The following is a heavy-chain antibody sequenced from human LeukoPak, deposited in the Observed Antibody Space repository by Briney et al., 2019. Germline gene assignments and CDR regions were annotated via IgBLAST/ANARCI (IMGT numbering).Heavy chain of an antibody. CDR1: GFTFTSYS. CDR2: ISSSSTYI. J-gene: IGHJ4*02. D-gene: IGHD3-10*01. CDR3: ARGYYYGSGSYFDY. V-gene: IGHV3-21*01. Sequence: PGGSLRLSCAASGFTFTSYSMNWVRQAPGRGLEWVSSISSSSTYIYYADSVKGRFTISRDNAKNSLYLQMNSLRAEDTAVYYCARGYYYGSGSYFDYWGQGTLVTVSS.